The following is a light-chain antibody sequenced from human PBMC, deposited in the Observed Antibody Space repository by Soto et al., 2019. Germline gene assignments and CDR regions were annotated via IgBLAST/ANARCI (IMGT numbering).Light chain of an antibody. CDR1: QSFSSNH. V-gene: IGKV3-20*01. CDR3: QQANDWPPT. Sequence: DIVLTQSPGTLSLSPGERATLSCRASQSFSSNHLAWYQQKPGQAPRLLIYGGSSRATGIPVRFSGSGSETDCTLTITRLEPEDCAVDYCQQANDWPPTFGQGTRV. J-gene: IGKJ1*01. CDR2: GGS.